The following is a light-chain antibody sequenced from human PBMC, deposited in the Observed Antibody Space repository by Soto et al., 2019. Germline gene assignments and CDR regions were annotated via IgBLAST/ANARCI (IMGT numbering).Light chain of an antibody. J-gene: IGKJ1*01. CDR1: QSISRW. V-gene: IGKV1-5*01. Sequence: DIQVTQSPSTLTASVGDRVTITCRASQSISRWLAWYQQKPGRAPKLLIYDASSLESGVPSRFSGSGSGTEFTLTISSLHPDDFASYYCQQYSRDSTFGQGTKVEI. CDR3: QQYSRDST. CDR2: DAS.